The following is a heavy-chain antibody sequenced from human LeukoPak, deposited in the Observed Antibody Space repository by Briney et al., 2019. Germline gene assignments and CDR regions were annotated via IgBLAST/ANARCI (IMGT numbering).Heavy chain of an antibody. D-gene: IGHD2-21*01. Sequence: LPGGSLRLSCAASGITFSSYAMHWVRQAPGKGLEWVAVISYDGSNKYYADSVKGRFTISRDNAKNTLYLQMNSLRAEDTAVYYCARGSIPSNYWGQGTLVTVSS. CDR2: ISYDGSNK. CDR1: GITFSSYA. CDR3: ARGSIPSNY. V-gene: IGHV3-30*04. J-gene: IGHJ4*02.